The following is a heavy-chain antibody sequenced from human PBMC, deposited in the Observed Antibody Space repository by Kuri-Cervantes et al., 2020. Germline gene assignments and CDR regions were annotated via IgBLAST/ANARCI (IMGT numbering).Heavy chain of an antibody. J-gene: IGHJ6*02. CDR3: ARELQYYYYYGIDV. V-gene: IGHV3-30-3*01. CDR1: GFTFSSYA. CDR2: ISYDGSKK. D-gene: IGHD3-10*01. Sequence: GGSLRLSCAASGFTFSSYAMHWVRQAPGKGLEGVAVISYDGSKKYYADSVKGRFTISRENSKNTLYLQMNSLRAEDTAVYYCARELQYYYYYGIDVWGQGTTVTVSS.